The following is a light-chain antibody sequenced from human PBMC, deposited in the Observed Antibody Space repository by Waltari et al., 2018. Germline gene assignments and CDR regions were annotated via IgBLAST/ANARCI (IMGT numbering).Light chain of an antibody. CDR3: MQALQTPRT. Sequence: DIVMTQSPLSLAVTPGEPASISCRSTQSLLHRNGYNYLDWYLQKPGQSPQLLIYLGSSRASGVPDRFSGSGSATDFTLKINRVEAEDVGVYYCMQALQTPRTFGQGTKVEIK. J-gene: IGKJ1*01. V-gene: IGKV2-28*01. CDR2: LGS. CDR1: QSLLHRNGYNY.